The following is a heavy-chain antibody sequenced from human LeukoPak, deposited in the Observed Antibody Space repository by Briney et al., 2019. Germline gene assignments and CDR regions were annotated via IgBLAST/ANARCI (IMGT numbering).Heavy chain of an antibody. CDR1: GGSISGGSYY. V-gene: IGHV4-61*02. CDR2: ISTSGST. J-gene: IGHJ3*02. Sequence: SETLSLTCTVSGGSISGGSYYWTWIRQPAGKGLEWVGRISTSGSTNYNPSLKSRLTISVDTSKNQFSLKLSSVTAADTAVYYCASEAYYYDSSGYSAFDIWGQGTMVTVSS. D-gene: IGHD3-22*01. CDR3: ASEAYYYDSSGYSAFDI.